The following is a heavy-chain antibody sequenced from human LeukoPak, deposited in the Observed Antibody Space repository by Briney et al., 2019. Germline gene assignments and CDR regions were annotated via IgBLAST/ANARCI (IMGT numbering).Heavy chain of an antibody. Sequence: ASVKVSCKASGYTFTGYYMHWVRQAPGQGLEWMGRINPNSGGTNYAQKFQGRVTMTRDTSISTAYMELSRLRSDDTAVYYCAREYGSGTYYNLDYWGQGTLVTASS. CDR2: INPNSGGT. CDR1: GYTFTGYY. CDR3: AREYGSGTYYNLDY. J-gene: IGHJ4*02. D-gene: IGHD3-10*01. V-gene: IGHV1-2*02.